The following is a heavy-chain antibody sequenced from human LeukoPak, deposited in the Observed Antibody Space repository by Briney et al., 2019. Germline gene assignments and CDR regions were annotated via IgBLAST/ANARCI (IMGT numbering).Heavy chain of an antibody. CDR3: ARGAAVAGTADY. V-gene: IGHV1-8*03. D-gene: IGHD6-19*01. J-gene: IGHJ4*02. CDR1: GYTFTSYD. Sequence: ASLKLSCKASGYTFTSYDINWVRQATGQGLEWMGWMNPNSGNTGYAQKFQGRVTITRNTSISTVYMELSSLRSEDTAVYYCARGAAVAGTADYWGQGTLVTVSS. CDR2: MNPNSGNT.